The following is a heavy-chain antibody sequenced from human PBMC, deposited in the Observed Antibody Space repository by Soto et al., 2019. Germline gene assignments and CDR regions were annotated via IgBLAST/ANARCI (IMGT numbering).Heavy chain of an antibody. D-gene: IGHD3-3*01. V-gene: IGHV2-70*01. CDR1: GFSLSTSGMC. Sequence: SGPTLVNPTQTLTLTCTFSGFSLSTSGMCVSWIRQPPGKALEWLALIDWDDDKYYSTSLKTRLTISKDTSKNQVVLTMTNMDPVDTATYYCARIIHYDFWSGYYRGWFDPWGQGTLVTVSS. CDR2: IDWDDDK. J-gene: IGHJ5*02. CDR3: ARIIHYDFWSGYYRGWFDP.